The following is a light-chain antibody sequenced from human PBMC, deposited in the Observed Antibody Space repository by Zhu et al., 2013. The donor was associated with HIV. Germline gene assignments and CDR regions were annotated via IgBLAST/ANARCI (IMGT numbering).Light chain of an antibody. Sequence: QSALTQPASVSGSPGQSITISCTGTSSDVGGYNYVSWYQQHPGKAPKLMIYEVSNRPSGVSNRFSGSKSGNTASLTISGLQAEDEADYYCSSSTSSYTLVFGGGTKLTV. CDR1: SSDVGGYNY. CDR3: SSSTSSYTLV. J-gene: IGLJ2*01. CDR2: EVS. V-gene: IGLV2-14*01.